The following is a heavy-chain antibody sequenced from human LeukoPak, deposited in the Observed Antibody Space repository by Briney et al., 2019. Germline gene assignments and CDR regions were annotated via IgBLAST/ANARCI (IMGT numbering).Heavy chain of an antibody. CDR3: ARGGPYSGSYQPPAEYFQH. D-gene: IGHD1-26*01. CDR2: FDPEDGET. V-gene: IGHV1-24*01. CDR1: GYTLTELS. Sequence: GASVKVSCKVSGYTLTELSMHWVRQAPGKGLEWMGGFDPEDGETIYAQKFQGRVTMTEDTSTDTAYMELSSLRSEDTAVYYCARGGPYSGSYQPPAEYFQHWGQGTLVTVSS. J-gene: IGHJ1*01.